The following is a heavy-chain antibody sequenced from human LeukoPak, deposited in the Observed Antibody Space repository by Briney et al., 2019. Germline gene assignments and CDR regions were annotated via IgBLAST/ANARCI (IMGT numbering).Heavy chain of an antibody. CDR3: ASGSPGGSGSYRYYMDV. CDR2: INPNSGYT. CDR1: GYTFTGYY. D-gene: IGHD3-10*01. V-gene: IGHV1-2*02. Sequence: SVKVSCKASGYTFTGYYRHWVRQAPGQGLEWMGWINPNSGYTNYAQKFQGRVTMNRDTTISTDYMELRRLRYDDTAVYYCASGSPGGSGSYRYYMDVWGKGTTVTISS. J-gene: IGHJ6*03.